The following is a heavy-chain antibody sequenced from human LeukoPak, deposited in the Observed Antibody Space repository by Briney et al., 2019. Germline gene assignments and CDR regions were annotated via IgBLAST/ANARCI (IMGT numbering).Heavy chain of an antibody. CDR3: ARIAVAGTRYS. CDR2: IYHSGST. Sequence: SETLSLPCVVSGYSISSGCYWGWIRQPPGKGLEWIGSIYHSGSTDYNPSLKSRVTISVDTSKNQFSLKLSSVTAADTAVYYCARIAVAGTRYSWGQGTLVTVSS. CDR1: GYSISSGCY. V-gene: IGHV4-38-2*01. J-gene: IGHJ4*02. D-gene: IGHD6-19*01.